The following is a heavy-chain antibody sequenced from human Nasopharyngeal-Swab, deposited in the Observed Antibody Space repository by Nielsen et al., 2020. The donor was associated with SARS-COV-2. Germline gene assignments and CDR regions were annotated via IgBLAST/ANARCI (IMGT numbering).Heavy chain of an antibody. Sequence: SGPTLVQPTETLTLTCTVSGFSLSNARMGVSWIRQPPGKALEWLAHIFSNDEKSYSTSLKSRLTISKDTSKSQVVLTMTNMDPVDTATYYCARMRFYDFWSGYYEDYWGQGTLVTVSS. D-gene: IGHD3-3*01. V-gene: IGHV2-26*01. J-gene: IGHJ4*02. CDR1: GFSLSNARMG. CDR3: ARMRFYDFWSGYYEDY. CDR2: IFSNDEK.